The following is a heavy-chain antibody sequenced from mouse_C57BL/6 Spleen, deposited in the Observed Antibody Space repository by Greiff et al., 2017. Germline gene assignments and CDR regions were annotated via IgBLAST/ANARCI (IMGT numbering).Heavy chain of an antibody. CDR3: ARWGAQATCDY. CDR2: LHPSDSDT. D-gene: IGHD3-2*02. CDR1: GYTFTSYW. J-gene: IGHJ2*01. Sequence: QVPLQQPGAELVKPGASVKVSCQASGYTFTSYWMHWVKQRPGQGLEWIARLHPSDSDTYYNEKFKGKATLTAAKSYSTAYMQLSILTSEDSAVYFCARWGAQATCDYWCQGTTLTVSS. V-gene: IGHV1-74*01.